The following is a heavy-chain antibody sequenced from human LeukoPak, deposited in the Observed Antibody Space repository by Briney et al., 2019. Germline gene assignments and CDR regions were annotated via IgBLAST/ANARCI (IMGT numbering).Heavy chain of an antibody. V-gene: IGHV4-30-2*01. J-gene: IGHJ4*02. CDR2: IYHSGST. CDR3: ARASYYGDYDY. D-gene: IGHD4-17*01. Sequence: KPSETLSLTCAVSGGSISSGGYSWSWIRQPPGKGLEWIGYIYHSGSTYYNPSLKSRVTISVDRSKNQFSLKLSSVTAADTAVYYCARASYYGDYDYWGQGTLVTVSS. CDR1: GGSISSGGYS.